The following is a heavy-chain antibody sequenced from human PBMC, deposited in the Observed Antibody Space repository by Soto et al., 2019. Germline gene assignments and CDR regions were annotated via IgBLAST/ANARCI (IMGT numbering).Heavy chain of an antibody. V-gene: IGHV3-23*01. CDR1: GFTFSSYA. J-gene: IGHJ5*01. CDR2: ISSSGGST. Sequence: PGGSLRLSCAASGFTFSSYAMSWVRQAPGKGLEWVSAISSSGGSTYYADSVKGRFTISRDNSKNTLYLQMNSLRAEDTAVYYCAKENLYSSGRNWFDPWGQGTLVTVSS. D-gene: IGHD6-19*01. CDR3: AKENLYSSGRNWFDP.